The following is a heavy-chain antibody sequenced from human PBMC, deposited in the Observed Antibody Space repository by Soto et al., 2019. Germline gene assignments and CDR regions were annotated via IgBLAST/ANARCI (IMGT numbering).Heavy chain of an antibody. CDR1: GITTSTYW. D-gene: IGHD3-10*01. J-gene: IGHJ4*02. Sequence: HPGGSLRLSCAASGITTSTYWMGWFRQAPGRGLDWVATIKHDGTERYYMDSLKGRFTISRDNAINSLYLQMSSLRAEDTAVYFCVTGDHADYWGQGTLVTVSS. CDR2: IKHDGTER. V-gene: IGHV3-7*03. CDR3: VTGDHADY.